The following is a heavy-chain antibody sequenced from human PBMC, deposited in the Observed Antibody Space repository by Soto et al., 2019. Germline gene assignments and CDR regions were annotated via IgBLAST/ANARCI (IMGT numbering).Heavy chain of an antibody. V-gene: IGHV3-7*01. CDR1: GFTFSSYW. CDR2: IKQDGSEK. Sequence: PGGSLRLSCAASGFTFSSYWMSWVRQAPGKGLERVANIKQDGSEKYYVDSVKGRFTISRDNAKNSLYLQMNSLRAEDTAVYYCARDHPYYYDSSGYYYYFDYWGQGTLVTVSS. CDR3: ARDHPYYYDSSGYYYYFDY. D-gene: IGHD3-22*01. J-gene: IGHJ4*02.